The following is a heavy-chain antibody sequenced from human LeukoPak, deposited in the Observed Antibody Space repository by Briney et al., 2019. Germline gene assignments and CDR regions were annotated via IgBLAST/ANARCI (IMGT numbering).Heavy chain of an antibody. CDR2: IYYSGST. V-gene: IGHV4-39*01. Sequence: SETLSLTCTVSGGSISSSSHYWGWLRQPPGKGLEWIGSIYYSGSTYYNPSLKSRVTISVDTSKNQFSLKLSSVTAADTAVYYCARTDAGLTFDYWGQGTLVTVSS. D-gene: IGHD3-10*01. J-gene: IGHJ4*02. CDR1: GGSISSSSHY. CDR3: ARTDAGLTFDY.